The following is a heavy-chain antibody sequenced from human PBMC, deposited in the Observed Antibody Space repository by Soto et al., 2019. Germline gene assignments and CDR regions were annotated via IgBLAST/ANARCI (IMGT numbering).Heavy chain of an antibody. J-gene: IGHJ6*02. V-gene: IGHV3-30-3*01. CDR2: ISYDGSNK. CDR3: ARDRTQTYYDFWSGYLSPTYYYYGMDV. Sequence: GGSLRLSCAASGFTFSSYAMHWVRQAPGKGLEWVAVISYDGSNKYYADSVKGRFTTSRDNSKNTLYLQMNSLRAEDTAVYYCARDRTQTYYDFWSGYLSPTYYYYGMDVWGQGTTVTVSS. D-gene: IGHD3-3*01. CDR1: GFTFSSYA.